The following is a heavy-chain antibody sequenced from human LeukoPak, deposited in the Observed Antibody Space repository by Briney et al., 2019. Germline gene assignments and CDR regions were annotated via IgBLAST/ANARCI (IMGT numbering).Heavy chain of an antibody. CDR1: GFTFSSYG. J-gene: IGHJ4*02. D-gene: IGHD3-9*01. CDR3: AKDDAWLRYQY. Sequence: GGSLRLSCAASGFTFSSYGMSWVRQAPGKGLEWVSAISGSGGSTYYADSAKGRFTISRDNSKNTLDLQMNSLRAEDTAVYYCAKDDAWLRYQYWGQGTLVTVSS. V-gene: IGHV3-23*01. CDR2: ISGSGGST.